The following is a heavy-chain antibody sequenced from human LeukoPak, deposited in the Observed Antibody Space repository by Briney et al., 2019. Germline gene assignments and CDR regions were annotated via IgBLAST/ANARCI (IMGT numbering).Heavy chain of an antibody. Sequence: SETLSLTCTVSGGSISSYYWSWIRQPPGKGLEWIGYIYYSGSTNYNPSLKSRVTISIDTSKNQFSLKLSSVTAADTAVYFCARHGWHAWYFDLWGRGTLVTVSS. CDR3: ARHGWHAWYFDL. CDR1: GGSISSYY. J-gene: IGHJ2*01. CDR2: IYYSGST. D-gene: IGHD6-19*01. V-gene: IGHV4-59*12.